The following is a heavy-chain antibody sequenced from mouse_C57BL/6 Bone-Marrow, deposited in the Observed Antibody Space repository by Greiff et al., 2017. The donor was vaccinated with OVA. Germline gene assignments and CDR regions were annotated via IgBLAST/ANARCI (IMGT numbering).Heavy chain of an antibody. D-gene: IGHD1-1*01. CDR2: IYPGSGST. Sequence: QVQLQQPGAELVKPGASVKMSCKASGYTFTSYWITWVKQRPGQGLEWIGEIYPGSGSTNYNEKLKSKATLTVDTSSSTAYMQLSSLTSEDSAVYYCARGDYYYGSSLDYWGQGTTLTVSS. CDR3: ARGDYYYGSSLDY. V-gene: IGHV1-55*01. CDR1: GYTFTSYW. J-gene: IGHJ2*01.